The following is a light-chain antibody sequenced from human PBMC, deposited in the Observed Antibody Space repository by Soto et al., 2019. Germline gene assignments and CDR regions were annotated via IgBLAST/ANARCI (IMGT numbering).Light chain of an antibody. J-gene: IGKJ3*01. V-gene: IGKV1-39*01. CDR1: QSISSY. CDR3: QHTYSTPFT. Sequence: DIQMTQSPSPLSASVGDRVTITCRSSQSISSYVNWYQQKPGIAPRLLIFAASNLQTGVPSRFSGSGSGTDFTLTISSLQPEDFGTYSCQHTYSTPFTFGPGTKVDI. CDR2: AAS.